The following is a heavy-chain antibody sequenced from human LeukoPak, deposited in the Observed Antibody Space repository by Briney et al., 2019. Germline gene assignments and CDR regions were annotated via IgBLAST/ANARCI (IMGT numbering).Heavy chain of an antibody. CDR3: ARSIYIVVVPAAAYYYGMDV. CDR1: GGSISSGGYS. D-gene: IGHD2-2*01. J-gene: IGHJ6*02. V-gene: IGHV4-61*02. Sequence: PSETLSLTCAVSGGSISSGGYSWSWIRQPPGKGLEWIGRIYTSGSTNYNPSLKSRVTISVDTSKNQFSLKLSSVTAADTAVYYCARSIYIVVVPAAAYYYGMDVWGQGTTVTVSS. CDR2: IYTSGST.